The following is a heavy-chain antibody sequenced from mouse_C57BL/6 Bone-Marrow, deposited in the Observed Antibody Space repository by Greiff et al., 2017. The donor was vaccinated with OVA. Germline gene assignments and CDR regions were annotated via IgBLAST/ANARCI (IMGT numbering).Heavy chain of an antibody. CDR2: IRSKSNNYAT. V-gene: IGHV10-1*01. CDR1: GFSFNTYA. CDR3: VREELGPAWFAY. D-gene: IGHD4-1*01. Sequence: EVQLVESGGGLVQPKGSLKLSCAASGFSFNTYAMNWVRQAPGKGLEWVARIRSKSNNYATYYADSVKDRFTISRDDSESMLYLQMNNLKTEDTAMYYCVREELGPAWFAYWGQGTLVTVSA. J-gene: IGHJ3*01.